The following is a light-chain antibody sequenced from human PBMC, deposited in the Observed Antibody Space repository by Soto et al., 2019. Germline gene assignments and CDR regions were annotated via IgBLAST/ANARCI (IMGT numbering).Light chain of an antibody. CDR1: TGAVTSGHY. CDR2: DAV. V-gene: IGLV7-46*01. Sequence: QAVVTQEPSLTVSPGGTVTLTCGSSTGAVTSGHYPYWVQQRSGQAPRTLIYDAVNRHSWTPARVSGSLLGGKAVLTLSGAQPEDEGEYSCLLYYGGVVLFGGGTTLTVL. CDR3: LLYYGGVVL. J-gene: IGLJ2*01.